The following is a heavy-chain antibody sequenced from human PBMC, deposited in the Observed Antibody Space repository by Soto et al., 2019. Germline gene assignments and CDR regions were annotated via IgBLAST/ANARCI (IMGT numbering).Heavy chain of an antibody. CDR3: ARAIEDDSSPRRLPPDY. D-gene: IGHD3-22*01. Sequence: SETLSLTCTVSGGSISSGGYYWSWIRQHPGKGLEWIGYIYYSGSTYYNPSLKSRVTISVDTSKNQFSLKLSSVTAADTAVYYCARAIEDDSSPRRLPPDYWGQGTLVTVSS. J-gene: IGHJ4*02. V-gene: IGHV4-31*03. CDR2: IYYSGST. CDR1: GGSISSGGYY.